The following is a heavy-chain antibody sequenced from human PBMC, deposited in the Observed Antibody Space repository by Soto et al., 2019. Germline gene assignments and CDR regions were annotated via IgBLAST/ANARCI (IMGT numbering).Heavy chain of an antibody. CDR3: ARGWWELLLYYYGMDV. V-gene: IGHV1-8*01. Sequence: ASVKVSCKVSGYTFTSYDINWVRQATGQGLEWMGWMNPNSGNTGYAQKFQGRVTMTRNTSISTAYMELSSLRSEDTAVYYCARGWWELLLYYYGMDVWGQGTTVTVSS. D-gene: IGHD1-26*01. J-gene: IGHJ6*02. CDR2: MNPNSGNT. CDR1: GYTFTSYD.